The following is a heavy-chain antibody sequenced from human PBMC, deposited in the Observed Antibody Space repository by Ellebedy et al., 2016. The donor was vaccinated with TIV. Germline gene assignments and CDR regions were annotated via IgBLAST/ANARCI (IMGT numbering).Heavy chain of an antibody. CDR3: ARAAPYRLLHCGGDCDSGDS. D-gene: IGHD2-21*02. J-gene: IGHJ4*02. V-gene: IGHV1-18*01. CDR1: GYNYDSHD. CDR2: ISTYKGYT. Sequence: AASVKVSCKASGYNYDSHDISWARQAPGQGLEWMGWISTYKGYTNYALKFQGRVTITTHTSARTSYMELSSLRSEDTAVYYCARAAPYRLLHCGGDCDSGDSWGQGTLVTVTS.